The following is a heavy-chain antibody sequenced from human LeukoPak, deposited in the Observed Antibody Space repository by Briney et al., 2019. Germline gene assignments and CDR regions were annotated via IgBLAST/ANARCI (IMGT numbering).Heavy chain of an antibody. V-gene: IGHV1-2*02. Sequence: ASVKVSCKASGYTFTGYYMHWVRQAPGQGLEWMGWINPNSGGTNSAQKFQGGVTMTRDTSISTAYMELSRLRSDDTAVYYRARDGTAGVDYWGQGTLVTVSS. D-gene: IGHD1/OR15-1a*01. CDR3: ARDGTAGVDY. CDR2: INPNSGGT. J-gene: IGHJ4*02. CDR1: GYTFTGYY.